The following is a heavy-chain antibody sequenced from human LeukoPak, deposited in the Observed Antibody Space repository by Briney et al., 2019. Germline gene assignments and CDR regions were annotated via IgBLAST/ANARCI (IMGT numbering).Heavy chain of an antibody. V-gene: IGHV1-8*01. CDR3: ARVKLGAGYYYYGMDV. D-gene: IGHD3-16*01. J-gene: IGHJ6*02. CDR1: GYTFTSYD. CDR2: MNPNSGNT. Sequence: ASVKVSCKASGYTFTSYDINWVRQATGQGLEWMGWMNPNSGNTGYAQKFQGRVTMTRDTSTSTVYMELSSLRSEDTAVYYCARVKLGAGYYYYGMDVWGQGTTVTVSS.